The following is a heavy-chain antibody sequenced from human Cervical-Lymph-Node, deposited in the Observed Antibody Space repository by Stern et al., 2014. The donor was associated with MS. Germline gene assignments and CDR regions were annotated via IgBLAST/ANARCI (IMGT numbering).Heavy chain of an antibody. CDR1: GFTFSSYT. J-gene: IGHJ6*02. Sequence: VQLVESGGGVVQPGGSLRVSCAASGFTFSSYTMHWVRQAPGKGLEWVGLISYDGSNKDYADSVKGRFTNTRDNSKRPRYMQLHSLTAEDTAVYYCARVDTAMVTLYYYGMDVWGQGTTVTVSS. CDR2: ISYDGSNK. CDR3: ARVDTAMVTLYYYGMDV. D-gene: IGHD5-18*01. V-gene: IGHV3-30-3*01.